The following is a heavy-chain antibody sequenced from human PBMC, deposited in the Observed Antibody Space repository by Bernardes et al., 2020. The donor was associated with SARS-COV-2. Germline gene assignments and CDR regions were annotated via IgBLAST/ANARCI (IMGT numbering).Heavy chain of an antibody. CDR2: ISTSSSYI. CDR3: ARVDFSNLYYFDY. CDR1: GFTFSSYT. J-gene: IGHJ4*02. Sequence: GGPRRLTCAASGFTFSSYTMNWVRQAPGKGLEWISSISTSSSYISYSDSVRGRFTISRDNAKNSVSLQMNSLRAEDTAVYYCARVDFSNLYYFDYWGQGTPVTVSS. D-gene: IGHD4-4*01. V-gene: IGHV3-21*06.